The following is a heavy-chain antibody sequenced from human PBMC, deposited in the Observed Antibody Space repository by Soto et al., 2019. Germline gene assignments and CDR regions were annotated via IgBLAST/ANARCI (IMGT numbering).Heavy chain of an antibody. CDR2: IFPGDSDT. D-gene: IGHD5-12*01. V-gene: IGHV5-51*01. CDR3: ARHGGPYSGYGYYYGIDV. Sequence: GESPKISCYASGFSLNTYWIGWVRQKPGEGLGWRGSIFPGDSDTRYSRSFQGQVIIPADRSISTAYLQWRRLKASDTAIYYCARHGGPYSGYGYYYGIDVWGQGTTVTVSS. J-gene: IGHJ6*02. CDR1: GFSLNTYW.